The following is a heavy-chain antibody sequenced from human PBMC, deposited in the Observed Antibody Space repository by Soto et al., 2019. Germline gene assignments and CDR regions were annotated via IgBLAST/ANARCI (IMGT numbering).Heavy chain of an antibody. CDR3: AKVVHSAYDWGAGLHY. V-gene: IGHV1-69*02. CDR1: GGTFSSYT. J-gene: IGHJ4*02. CDR2: IIPILGIA. D-gene: IGHD5-12*01. Sequence: GASVKVSCKASGGTFSSYTISWVRQAPGQGLEWMGRIIPILGIANYAQKFQGRVTITADKSTSTAYMELSSLRSEDTAVYYCAKVVHSAYDWGAGLHYWGRGTLVPSPQ.